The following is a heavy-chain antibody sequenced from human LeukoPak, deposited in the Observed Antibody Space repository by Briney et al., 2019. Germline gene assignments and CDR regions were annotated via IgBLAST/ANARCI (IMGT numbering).Heavy chain of an antibody. CDR3: RVCGGDCSLIDT. D-gene: IGHD2-21*02. Sequence: GGSLRLSCAASDLPVRSNYMSWVRQAPGKGLECVSYISRDSSTTYAASVKGRFTTSRDTSGNTLYLQMNNLKTEDTAVYYCRVCGGDCSLIDTWGQGTLVTVSS. CDR2: ISRDSST. J-gene: IGHJ5*02. V-gene: IGHV3-53*01. CDR1: DLPVRSNY.